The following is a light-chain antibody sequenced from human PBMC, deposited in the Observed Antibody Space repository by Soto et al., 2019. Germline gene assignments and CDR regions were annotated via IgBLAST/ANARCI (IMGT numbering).Light chain of an antibody. V-gene: IGKV1-27*01. Sequence: DVQMTQSPSSLSAFVGDRVTITCRASQGIAPYLAWFQQKPGKVPKLLIYATSTLQSGAPSRFSGSGSGTDFTLTISSLQPEDVETYYRQKYNSAPLTFDGGTKVEIK. CDR3: QKYNSAPLT. J-gene: IGKJ4*01. CDR2: ATS. CDR1: QGIAPY.